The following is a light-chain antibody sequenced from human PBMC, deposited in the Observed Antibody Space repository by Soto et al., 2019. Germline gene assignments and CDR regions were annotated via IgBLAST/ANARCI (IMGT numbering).Light chain of an antibody. J-gene: IGKJ1*01. Sequence: EIQMTQSPSSLSASVGDIVTITCRASQSISSYLNWYQQKPGKAPKLLIYKASTLKSGVPSRFSGSGSGTEFTLTISSLQSEDFAVYHCQQYNNLPRTFAQGTKVDIK. CDR2: KAS. CDR3: QQYNNLPRT. V-gene: IGKV1-5*03. CDR1: QSISSY.